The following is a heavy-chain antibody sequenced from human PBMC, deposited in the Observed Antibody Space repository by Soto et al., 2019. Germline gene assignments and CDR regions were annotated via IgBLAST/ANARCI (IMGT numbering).Heavy chain of an antibody. CDR2: ISYDGSNK. V-gene: IGHV3-30*18. Sequence: QVQLVESGGGVVQPGRSLRLSCAASGFTFSSYGMHWVRQAPGKGLEWVAVISYDGSNKYYADSVKGRFTISRDNSKNTLYLQMNSLRAEDTAVYYCAKGQYYYDSSGYYSPWGQGTLVTVSS. J-gene: IGHJ5*02. D-gene: IGHD3-22*01. CDR1: GFTFSSYG. CDR3: AKGQYYYDSSGYYSP.